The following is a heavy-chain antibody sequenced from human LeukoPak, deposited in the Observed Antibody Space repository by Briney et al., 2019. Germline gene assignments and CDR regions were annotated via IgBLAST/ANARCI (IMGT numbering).Heavy chain of an antibody. V-gene: IGHV3-21*01. Sequence: GGSLRLSCAASGFTFSTYAMNWVRQAPGKGLEWVSSISSTGNYIYYADSVKGRFTISRENAKNTLYLQMNSLRAEDTAVYYCARSGVGATNDYWGQGTLVTVSS. D-gene: IGHD1-26*01. J-gene: IGHJ4*02. CDR2: ISSTGNYI. CDR3: ARSGVGATNDY. CDR1: GFTFSTYA.